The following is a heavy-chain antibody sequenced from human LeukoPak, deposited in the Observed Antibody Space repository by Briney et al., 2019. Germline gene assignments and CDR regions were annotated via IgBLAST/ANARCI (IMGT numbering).Heavy chain of an antibody. CDR2: ISGSGGST. J-gene: IGHJ4*02. D-gene: IGHD6-13*01. Sequence: AGGSLRLSCAASGFTFSSYAMAWVRQAPGKGLEWVPVISGSGGSTSYADSVKGRFTISRDNSKNTLHLQMNSLRAEDTAVYYCAHPYTSSWGRLDYWGQGTLVTVSS. CDR3: AHPYTSSWGRLDY. CDR1: GFTFSSYA. V-gene: IGHV3-23*01.